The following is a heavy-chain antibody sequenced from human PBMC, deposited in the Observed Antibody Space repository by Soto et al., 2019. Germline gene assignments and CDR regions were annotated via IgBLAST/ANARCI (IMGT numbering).Heavy chain of an antibody. J-gene: IGHJ4*02. Sequence: ASVKVSCKASGYTFTSYDINWVRQATGQGLEWMGWMNPNSGNTGYAQKFQGRVTVTRNKSMSTAYMELRSLRSDDTAVYYCARGGDGYNFGAVYWGQGTPVTVSS. CDR2: MNPNSGNT. CDR1: GYTFTSYD. D-gene: IGHD2-21*01. CDR3: ARGGDGYNFGAVY. V-gene: IGHV1-8*01.